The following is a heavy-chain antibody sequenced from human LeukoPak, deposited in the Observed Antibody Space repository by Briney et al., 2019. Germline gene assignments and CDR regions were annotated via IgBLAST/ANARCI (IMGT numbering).Heavy chain of an antibody. J-gene: IGHJ4*02. CDR2: IYYSGST. V-gene: IGHV4-34*11. CDR3: ARAPHFFDTSGSRYYFDY. Sequence: SETLSLTCAVYGGSFSGYSWSWIRQPPGKGLEWIGYIYYSGSTYYNPSLKSRVTISVDTSKNQFSLNLSSVTGADTAVYYCARAPHFFDTSGSRYYFDYWGQGALVTVSS. CDR1: GGSFSGYS. D-gene: IGHD3-22*01.